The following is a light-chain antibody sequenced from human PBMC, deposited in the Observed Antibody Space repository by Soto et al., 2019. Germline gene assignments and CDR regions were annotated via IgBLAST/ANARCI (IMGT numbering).Light chain of an antibody. V-gene: IGLV2-14*01. CDR3: ASYAGGTVV. CDR2: EVN. Sequence: QSALTQPASVSGTPGQSITISCTGSSSDVGGYNYVSWFQQHPGKPPKLLFYEVNKRTSGLSSRFSASKSSNTAALTISGLQAEDEADYYCASYAGGTVVFGGGTKLTVL. CDR1: SSDVGGYNY. J-gene: IGLJ2*01.